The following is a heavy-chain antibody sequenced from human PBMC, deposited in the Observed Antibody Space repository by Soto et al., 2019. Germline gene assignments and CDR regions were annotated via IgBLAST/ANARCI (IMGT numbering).Heavy chain of an antibody. V-gene: IGHV1-18*01. D-gene: IGHD3-3*01. CDR2: ISAYNGNT. CDR1: GYTFTSYG. J-gene: IGHJ6*03. Sequence: ASVKVSCNASGYTFTSYGISWVRQAPGQGLEWMGWISAYNGNTNYAQKLQGRVTMTTDTSTSTAYMELRSLRSDDTAVYYCARDDTRFLEWHNYYYYYMDVWGKGTTVTVSS. CDR3: ARDDTRFLEWHNYYYYYMDV.